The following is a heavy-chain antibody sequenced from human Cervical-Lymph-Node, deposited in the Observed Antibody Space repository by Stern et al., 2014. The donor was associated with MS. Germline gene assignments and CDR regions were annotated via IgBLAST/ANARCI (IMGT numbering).Heavy chain of an antibody. CDR1: GGSISSGSYY. D-gene: IGHD3-3*01. J-gene: IGHJ5*02. CDR3: ARGPGVVTYNCFDP. Sequence: QVQLQESGPGLVKPSQTLSLTCTVSGGSISSGSYYWSWLRQPAGKGLEWIGRIYTSGSTNYNPSLKSRVTISVDTSKNQFSLKLSSGTAADTAVYYCARGPGVVTYNCFDPWGQGTLVTVSS. CDR2: IYTSGST. V-gene: IGHV4-61*02.